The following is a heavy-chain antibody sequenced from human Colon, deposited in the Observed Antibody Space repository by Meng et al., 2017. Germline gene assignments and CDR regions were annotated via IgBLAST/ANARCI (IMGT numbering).Heavy chain of an antibody. CDR2: MSDSGTT. Sequence: QVHLQESGPGLVRPSYDLYFVCTVSGGSIKSGGYHWSWVRQHPGKGLEYIGFMSDSGTTDYNPSLRSRVSISEIGSSKNQFSLTLRSVTAADTATYFCARDTLYGTDYWGQGVLVTVSS. V-gene: IGHV4-31*03. CDR3: ARDTLYGTDY. J-gene: IGHJ4*02. CDR1: GGSIKSGGYH. D-gene: IGHD4-17*01.